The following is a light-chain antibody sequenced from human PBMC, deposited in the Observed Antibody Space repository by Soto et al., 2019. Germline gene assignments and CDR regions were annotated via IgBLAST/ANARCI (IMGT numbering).Light chain of an antibody. CDR3: QKYSSVPV. V-gene: IGKV1-27*01. CDR1: QGINNY. Sequence: DIPMTQSPSSLSASVGDRVTITCRASQGINNYVAWYQQKPGKRPKLLIFAASTLQSGSPSRFSGSGSGTDFTLTINSLQPEDVATYSCQKYSSVPVFGPGTKVDIK. J-gene: IGKJ3*01. CDR2: AAS.